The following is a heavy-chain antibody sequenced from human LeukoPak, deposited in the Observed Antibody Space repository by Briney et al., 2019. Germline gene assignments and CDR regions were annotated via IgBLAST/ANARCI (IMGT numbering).Heavy chain of an antibody. CDR2: ILSDGNDK. V-gene: IGHV3-30*18. CDR3: AKDRTSTWSWDY. Sequence: GGSLRLSCTASGFTFSSYDMHWVRQAPGRGLEWVAIILSDGNDKYYADSVKGRFTISRDNSKDTLDLQMNSLRAEDTAVYYCAKDRTSTWSWDYWGQGTLVIVSS. D-gene: IGHD6-13*01. J-gene: IGHJ4*02. CDR1: GFTFSSYD.